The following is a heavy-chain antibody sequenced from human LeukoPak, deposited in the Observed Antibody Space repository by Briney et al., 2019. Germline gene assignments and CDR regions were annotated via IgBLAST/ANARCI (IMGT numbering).Heavy chain of an antibody. V-gene: IGHV3-53*01. D-gene: IGHD2-15*01. CDR1: GFTVSSNY. Sequence: PGGSLRLSCAVSGFTVSSNYMSWVRQAPGKGLEWVSVIYSGGSTYYADSVKGRFTISRDNSKNTLYLQMNSLRAEDTAVYYCARDLSQSRYCSGGSCYYYWGQGTLVTVSS. CDR2: IYSGGST. CDR3: ARDLSQSRYCSGGSCYYY. J-gene: IGHJ4*02.